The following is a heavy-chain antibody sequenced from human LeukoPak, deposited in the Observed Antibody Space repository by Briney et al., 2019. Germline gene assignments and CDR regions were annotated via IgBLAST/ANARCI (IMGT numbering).Heavy chain of an antibody. CDR2: IYYSGST. CDR3: AREAYYYGSGSYYLSGLDY. D-gene: IGHD3-10*01. CDR1: GGSISSSSYY. V-gene: IGHV4-39*07. J-gene: IGHJ4*02. Sequence: SETLSLTCTVSGGSISSSSYYWGWIRQPPGKGLEWIGSIYYSGSTYYNPSLKSRVTISVDTSKNQFSLKLSSVTAADTAVYYCAREAYYYGSGSYYLSGLDYWGQGTLVTVSS.